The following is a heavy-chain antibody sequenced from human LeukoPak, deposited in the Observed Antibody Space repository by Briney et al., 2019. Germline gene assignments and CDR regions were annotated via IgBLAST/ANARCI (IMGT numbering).Heavy chain of an antibody. CDR3: AKDARSELLRSFDY. CDR2: IQYDGSNK. V-gene: IGHV3-30*02. D-gene: IGHD5-12*01. Sequence: PGESLRLSCAASGFTFSSYGMHWVRQAPGKGLEWVAFIQYDGSNKYYVDSVKGRFTISRDNSKNTLDLQMNSLRVEDTAVYYCAKDARSELLRSFDYWGQGTLVTVSS. CDR1: GFTFSSYG. J-gene: IGHJ4*02.